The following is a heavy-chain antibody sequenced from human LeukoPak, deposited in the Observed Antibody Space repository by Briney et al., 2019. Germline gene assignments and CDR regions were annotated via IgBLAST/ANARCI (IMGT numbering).Heavy chain of an antibody. Sequence: SETLSLTCTVSGGSISSHYWSWIRQPPGKGLEWIGYIYYSGSTNYNPSLKSRVTISVDTSKNQFSLNLSSVSAADTAVYYCARDYYGDYRSHWFDPWGEGALVTVSS. D-gene: IGHD2-21*02. CDR1: GGSISSHY. V-gene: IGHV4-59*11. CDR2: IYYSGST. CDR3: ARDYYGDYRSHWFDP. J-gene: IGHJ5*02.